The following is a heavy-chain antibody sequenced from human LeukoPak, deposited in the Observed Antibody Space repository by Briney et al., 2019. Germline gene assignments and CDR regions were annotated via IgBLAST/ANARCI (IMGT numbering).Heavy chain of an antibody. CDR2: INPNSGGT. Sequence: ASVKVSCKASGYTFTGYYMHWVRQAPVQGLEWMGWINPNSGGTNYAQKFQGRVTMTRDTSISTAYMELSRLRSDDTAVYYCAREQQLATNWLDPWGQGTLVTVSS. V-gene: IGHV1-2*02. CDR3: AREQQLATNWLDP. J-gene: IGHJ5*02. D-gene: IGHD6-13*01. CDR1: GYTFTGYY.